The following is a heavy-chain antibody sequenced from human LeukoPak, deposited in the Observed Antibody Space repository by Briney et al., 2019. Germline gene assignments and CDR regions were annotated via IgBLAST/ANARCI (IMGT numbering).Heavy chain of an antibody. D-gene: IGHD5-12*01. Sequence: GGSLRLSCAASGFTFSSSAMSWVRQAPGKGLEWVSAISGSGGNTYYADSVKGRFTISRDNSKKMLYLQMHSLRAEDTAVFYCARDRGYDSSIDYWGQGTLVTVSS. V-gene: IGHV3-23*01. CDR3: ARDRGYDSSIDY. CDR2: ISGSGGNT. J-gene: IGHJ4*02. CDR1: GFTFSSSA.